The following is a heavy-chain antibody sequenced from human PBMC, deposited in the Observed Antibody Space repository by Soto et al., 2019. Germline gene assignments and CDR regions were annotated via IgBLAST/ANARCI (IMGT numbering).Heavy chain of an antibody. CDR2: IIPILGIA. Sequence: QVQLVQSGAEVKKPGSSVKVSCKASGGTFSSYTISWVRQAPGQGLEWMGRIIPILGIANYAQKFQGRVTSTADKSTRTAYMELSSVRSEDTAVYYCAREGIYCSGGSCMLDYCYYYYMDVWGKGTTVTVSS. V-gene: IGHV1-69*08. CDR1: GGTFSSYT. J-gene: IGHJ6*03. D-gene: IGHD2-15*01. CDR3: AREGIYCSGGSCMLDYCYYYYMDV.